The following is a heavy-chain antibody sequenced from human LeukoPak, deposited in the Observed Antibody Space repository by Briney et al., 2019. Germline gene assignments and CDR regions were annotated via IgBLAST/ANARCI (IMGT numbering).Heavy chain of an antibody. V-gene: IGHV4-61*02. CDR1: GGSISSGSDY. CDR3: HLVRGGGYFDY. CDR2: IYSSGST. J-gene: IGHJ4*02. Sequence: PSETLSLTCTVSGGSISSGSDYWNWIRQPAGKGLEWIGRIYSSGSTNYNPSLKSRVTISLDTSRNQFSLKLSSVTAADTAAYYCHLVRGGGYFDYWGLGTLVTVSS. D-gene: IGHD3-10*01.